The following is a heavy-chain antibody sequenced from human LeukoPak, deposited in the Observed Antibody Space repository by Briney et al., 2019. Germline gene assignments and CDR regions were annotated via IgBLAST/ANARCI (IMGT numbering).Heavy chain of an antibody. V-gene: IGHV3-7*01. CDR3: ARVRFPADC. CDR2: IKHDGSEE. Sequence: GGSLRLSCAASGFTFETYWMSWVRQAPGKGLEWLANIKHDGSEEYYVDSVKGRFTISRDNGKDSLYLHMNSLRVEDTAVYYCARVRFPADCWGQGTLVTVSS. CDR1: GFTFETYW. D-gene: IGHD2-2*01. J-gene: IGHJ4*02.